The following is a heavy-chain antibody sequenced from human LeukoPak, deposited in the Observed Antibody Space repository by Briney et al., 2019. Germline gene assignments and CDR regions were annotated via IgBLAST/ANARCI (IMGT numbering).Heavy chain of an antibody. CDR2: ISVSGGGT. D-gene: IGHD4-17*01. CDR3: AKDRHPTFGDIGYYYMDV. J-gene: IGHJ6*03. V-gene: IGHV3-23*01. CDR1: GFTFSNYD. Sequence: PGGSLRLSCAASGFTFSNYDMSWVRQAPGKGLEWVSTISVSGGGTYYADSVKGRFTISRDNSKNTLYLQMNSLRAEDTAVYYCAKDRHPTFGDIGYYYMDVWGKGTTVTISS.